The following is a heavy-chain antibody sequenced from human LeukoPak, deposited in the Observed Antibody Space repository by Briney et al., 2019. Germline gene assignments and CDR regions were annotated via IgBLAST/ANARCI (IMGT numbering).Heavy chain of an antibody. CDR1: GFTFSSYW. CDR3: ARGVGAIQGYFDY. J-gene: IGHJ4*02. D-gene: IGHD1-26*01. V-gene: IGHV3-7*01. CDR2: IKQDGSEK. Sequence: PGGSLRLSCAASGFTFSSYWTSWVRQAPGKGLEWVANIKQDGSEKYYVDSVKGRFTISRDNAKNSLYLQMNSLRAEDTAVYYCARGVGAIQGYFDYWGQGTLVTVSS.